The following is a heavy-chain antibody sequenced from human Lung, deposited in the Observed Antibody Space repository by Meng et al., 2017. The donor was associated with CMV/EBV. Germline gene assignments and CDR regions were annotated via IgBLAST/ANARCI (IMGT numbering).Heavy chain of an antibody. J-gene: IGHJ4*02. CDR1: GFTFSNIA. CDR3: AKFRGGIYYVYYFDY. Sequence: GGSLRLXCAASGFTFSNIAMAWVRQAPGKGLEWVSGISNTGGNTYYADSVKGRFTISRDNSKNTLYLQMNSLRAEDTAVYYCAKFRGGIYYVYYFDYWGQGXLVTVSS. D-gene: IGHD1-26*01. V-gene: IGHV3-23*01. CDR2: ISNTGGNT.